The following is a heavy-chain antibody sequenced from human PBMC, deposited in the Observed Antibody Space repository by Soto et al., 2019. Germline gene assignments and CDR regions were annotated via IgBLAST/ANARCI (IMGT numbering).Heavy chain of an antibody. CDR2: IYPADSDT. V-gene: IGHV5-51*01. CDR3: ARQFHDNSGPSYYYYGLDV. Sequence: PGESLKISCKGSGYSFSNYWIAWVRQMPGKGLEWMGIIYPADSDTRYSPSFQGQVTISADKYISTAYLQWSSLKASDTAMYYCARQFHDNSGPSYYYYGLDVWGLGTTVTVSS. J-gene: IGHJ6*02. D-gene: IGHD6-19*01. CDR1: GYSFSNYW.